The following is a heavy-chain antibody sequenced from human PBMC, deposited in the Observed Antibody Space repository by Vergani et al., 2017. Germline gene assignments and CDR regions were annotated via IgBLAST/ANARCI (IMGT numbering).Heavy chain of an antibody. Sequence: QVQLVQSGAEVKKPGAAVKVSCKASGYYFTDNYLHWVRQAPGQGLEWMGWINPNSGGTNYAQKFQGRVTMTRDTSISTAYMELSRLRSDDTAVYYCARCIAAPPYYYYYYMDVWGKGTTVTVSS. CDR1: GYYFTDNY. J-gene: IGHJ6*03. CDR2: INPNSGGT. V-gene: IGHV1-2*02. D-gene: IGHD6-6*01. CDR3: ARCIAAPPYYYYYYMDV.